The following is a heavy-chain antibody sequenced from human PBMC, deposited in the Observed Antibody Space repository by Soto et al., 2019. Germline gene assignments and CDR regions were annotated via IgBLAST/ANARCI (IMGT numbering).Heavy chain of an antibody. V-gene: IGHV4-31*03. CDR2: IYYSGST. CDR1: GGSISSGGYY. CDR3: ARVCGGDCHYGMDV. J-gene: IGHJ6*02. Sequence: QVQLQESGPGLVKPSQTLSLTCTVSGGSISSGGYYWSWIRQHPGKGLEWIGYIYYSGSTYYNPSLKSRGPISVHTSTTQFSLKLSSVTAADTPVYYCARVCGGDCHYGMDVWGQGTTVTVSS. D-gene: IGHD2-21*02.